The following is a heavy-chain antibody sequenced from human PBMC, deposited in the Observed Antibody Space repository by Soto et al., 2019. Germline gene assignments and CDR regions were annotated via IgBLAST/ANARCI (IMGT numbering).Heavy chain of an antibody. CDR3: ARRYCSSTSCYFDWFDP. CDR1: GGSFSGYY. V-gene: IGHV4-34*01. CDR2: IHHSGST. Sequence: QVQLQQWGAGLLKPSETLSLTCAVYGGSFSGYYWSWIRQPPGKGLEWFGEIHHSGSTNYNPSLKRRITISVDTSKNQFSLKLSSVTAADTAVYYCARRYCSSTSCYFDWFDPWGQGTLVTVSS. J-gene: IGHJ5*02. D-gene: IGHD2-2*01.